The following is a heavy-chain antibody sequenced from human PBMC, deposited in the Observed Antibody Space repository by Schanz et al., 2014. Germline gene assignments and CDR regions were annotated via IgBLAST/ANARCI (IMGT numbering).Heavy chain of an antibody. CDR1: RYTFNTYG. J-gene: IGHJ4*02. CDR2: ISAYTNNT. V-gene: IGHV1-18*01. CDR3: ARDFSAYVGNYFDY. D-gene: IGHD5-12*01. Sequence: VQLEQSGAEVKEPGASVKVSCEASRYTFNTYGLNWVRQAPGQGLEWMGWISAYTNNTNYAQKVQGRVTMTTDTSTSTSYMELTSLRFDDTAVYYCARDFSAYVGNYFDYWGQGTLVTVSS.